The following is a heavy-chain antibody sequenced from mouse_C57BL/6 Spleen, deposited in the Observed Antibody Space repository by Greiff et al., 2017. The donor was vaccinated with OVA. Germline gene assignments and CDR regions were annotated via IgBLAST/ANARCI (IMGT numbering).Heavy chain of an antibody. CDR2: IYPGDGDT. Sequence: QVQLQQSGAELVKPGASVKISCKASGYAFSSYWMNWVKQRPGKGLEWIGQIYPGDGDTNYNGKFKGKATLTADKSSSTAYMQLSSLTSEDSAVYFCARPPSHYGPYFDYWGQGTTLTVSS. CDR1: GYAFSSYW. D-gene: IGHD1-2*01. CDR3: ARPPSHYGPYFDY. J-gene: IGHJ2*01. V-gene: IGHV1-80*01.